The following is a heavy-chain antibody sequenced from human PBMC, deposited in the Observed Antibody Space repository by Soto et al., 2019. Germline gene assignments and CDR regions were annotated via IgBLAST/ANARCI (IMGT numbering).Heavy chain of an antibody. CDR1: GFTFRNYN. CDR2: ISSSSSSI. CDR3: ATDGGYYDTTGDYNDF. D-gene: IGHD3-22*01. Sequence: EVQLVESGGGLVKPGETLRISCAASGFTFRNYNMNWVRQAPGKGLEWVSSISSSSSSILYADSVKGRVTISRDNAQNSLYLQMDGLKAGDTAVYYCATDGGYYDTTGDYNDFWGPGTLGTVSS. J-gene: IGHJ4*02. V-gene: IGHV3-21*02.